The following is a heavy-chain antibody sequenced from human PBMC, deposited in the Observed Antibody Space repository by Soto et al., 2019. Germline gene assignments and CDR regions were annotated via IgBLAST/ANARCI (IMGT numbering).Heavy chain of an antibody. CDR2: IYNIGTT. D-gene: IGHD3-22*01. CDR1: GGSITRGGYY. Sequence: SENLSLTCTVSGGSITRGGYYWSWIRQHPGKGLEWIGYIYNIGTTYYNPSLKSRVTLSVDTSKNQFSLKLTFVTAADTAVYYCASSWPSFYYDSSGYWRLGYYYGMDVWGQGTTVTVSS. CDR3: ASSWPSFYYDSSGYWRLGYYYGMDV. V-gene: IGHV4-31*03. J-gene: IGHJ6*02.